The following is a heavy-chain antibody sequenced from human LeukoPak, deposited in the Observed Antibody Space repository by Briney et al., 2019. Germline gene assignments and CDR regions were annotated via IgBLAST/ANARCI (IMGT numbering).Heavy chain of an antibody. CDR2: IYHSGST. D-gene: IGHD4-11*01. CDR3: ARGNDDYTSFTDY. Sequence: SETLSLTCTVSGYSISSGYYWGWIRQPPGKGLEWIGSIYHSGSTYYNPSLKSRVTISVDTSKNQFSLKLSSVTAADTAVYYCARGNDDYTSFTDYWGQGTLVTVSS. V-gene: IGHV4-38-2*02. CDR1: GYSISSGYY. J-gene: IGHJ4*02.